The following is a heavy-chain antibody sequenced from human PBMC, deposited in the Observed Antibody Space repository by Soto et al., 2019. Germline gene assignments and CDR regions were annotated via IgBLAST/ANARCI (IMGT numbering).Heavy chain of an antibody. CDR2: ISSSSSYI. D-gene: IGHD6-19*01. J-gene: IGHJ4*02. Sequence: EVQLVESGGGLVKPGGSLRLSCAASGFTFSSYSMKWVRQAPGKGLEWVSSISSSSSYIYYADSVKGRFTISRDNAKNSLYLQMNSLRAEDTAVYYCARVSGWDIDYWGQGTLVTVSS. V-gene: IGHV3-21*01. CDR1: GFTFSSYS. CDR3: ARVSGWDIDY.